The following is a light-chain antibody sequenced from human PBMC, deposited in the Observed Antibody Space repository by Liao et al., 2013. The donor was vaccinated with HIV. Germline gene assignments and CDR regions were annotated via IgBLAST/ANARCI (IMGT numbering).Light chain of an antibody. CDR3: QAWDSSYV. CDR2: QDS. Sequence: SYELTQPPSVSVSPGQTASITCSGDKLGDNYAFWYQQKPGQSPVLVIYQDSKRPSGIPERFSGSNSGNTATLTISGTQAMDEADYYCQAWDSSYVFGTGTKVTVL. J-gene: IGLJ1*01. CDR1: KLGDNY. V-gene: IGLV3-1*01.